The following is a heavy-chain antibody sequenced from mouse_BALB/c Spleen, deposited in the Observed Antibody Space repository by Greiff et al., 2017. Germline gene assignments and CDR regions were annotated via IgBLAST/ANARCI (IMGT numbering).Heavy chain of an antibody. V-gene: IGHV3-2*02. CDR1: GYSITSDYA. CDR3: ARYYGRRFDV. Sequence: EVQRVESGPGLVKPSQSLSLTCTVTGYSITSDYAWNWIRQFPGNKLEWMGYISYSGSTSYNPSLKSRISITRDTSKNQFFLQLNSVTTEDTATYYCARYYGRRFDVWGAGTTVTVSS. J-gene: IGHJ1*01. CDR2: ISYSGST. D-gene: IGHD1-1*01.